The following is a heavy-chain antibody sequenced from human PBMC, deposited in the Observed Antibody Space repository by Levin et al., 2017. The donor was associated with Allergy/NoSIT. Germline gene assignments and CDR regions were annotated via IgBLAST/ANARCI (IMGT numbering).Heavy chain of an antibody. CDR1: GFTFSNYA. V-gene: IGHV3-30-3*01. CDR2: ITDDGSSE. D-gene: IGHD1-1*01. Sequence: GESLKISCAASGFTFSNYAMHCVRQAPGKGLEWVGVITDDGSSEFYIDSVKGRFTISRDNSKNRLYLQMDSLRAEDTALYYCVREIAEEGTWGQGTLVIVSS. J-gene: IGHJ4*02. CDR3: VREIAEEGT.